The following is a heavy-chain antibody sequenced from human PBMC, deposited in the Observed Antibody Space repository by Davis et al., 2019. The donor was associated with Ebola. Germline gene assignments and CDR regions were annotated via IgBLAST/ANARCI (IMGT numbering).Heavy chain of an antibody. CDR2: ISHSGYT. V-gene: IGHV4-38-2*02. CDR3: ARRGYSGYHDY. CDR1: GFSISGGYY. D-gene: IGHD5-12*01. J-gene: IGHJ4*02. Sequence: SETLSLTCTVSGFSISGGYYWGWIRQSPGKGLEWIGSISHSGYTSFNPSLSSRVSISIDTSKNQFSLHLNSVTAADTAVYYCARRGYSGYHDYWGQGTLVTVSS.